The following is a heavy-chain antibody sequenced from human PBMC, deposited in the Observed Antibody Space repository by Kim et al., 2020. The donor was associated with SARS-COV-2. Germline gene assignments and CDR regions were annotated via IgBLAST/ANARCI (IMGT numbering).Heavy chain of an antibody. CDR2: IHHSGST. CDR1: GDSISHNDW. J-gene: IGHJ4*01. CDR3: ARLYSGRLNHDRPPNQFDG. Sequence: SETLSLTCAVSGDSISHNDWWSWVRHPPGKGLEWIGEIHHSGSTTYNPSLKSRVTISVDASSNQFSPRLSSVTAADTAVYYCARLYSGRLNHDRPPNQFDGWGQGTRVTVSP. V-gene: IGHV4-4*02. D-gene: IGHD1-26*01.